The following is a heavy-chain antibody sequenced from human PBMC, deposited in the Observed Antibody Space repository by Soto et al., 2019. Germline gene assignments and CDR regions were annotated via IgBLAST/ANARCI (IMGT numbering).Heavy chain of an antibody. V-gene: IGHV3-7*03. CDR2: IKQDGSEK. Sequence: GGSLRLSCAASGFTFSSYWMSWVCQAPGKGLEWVANIKQDGSEKYYVDSVKGRFTISRDNAKNSLYLQMNSLRAEDAAVYYCAGGVGATTVGFDPWGQGTLVTVSS. CDR1: GFTFSSYW. D-gene: IGHD1-26*01. J-gene: IGHJ5*02. CDR3: AGGVGATTVGFDP.